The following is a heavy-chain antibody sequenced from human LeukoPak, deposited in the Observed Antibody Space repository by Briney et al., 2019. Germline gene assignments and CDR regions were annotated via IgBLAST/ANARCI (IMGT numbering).Heavy chain of an antibody. CDR3: AKDMGYHILTGYYLPDY. V-gene: IGHV3-43*01. D-gene: IGHD3-9*01. J-gene: IGHJ4*02. CDR2: ISWDGGST. Sequence: GGSLRLSCAASGFTFDDYTMHWVHQAPGKGLEWVSLISWDGGSTYYADSVKGRFTISRDNSKNSVYLQMNSLRTEDTALHYCAKDMGYHILTGYYLPDYWGQGTLVTVSS. CDR1: GFTFDDYT.